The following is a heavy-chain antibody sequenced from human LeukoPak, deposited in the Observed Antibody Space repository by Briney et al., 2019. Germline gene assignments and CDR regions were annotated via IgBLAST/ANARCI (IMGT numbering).Heavy chain of an antibody. CDR3: ARGPEGIAARLYYYYYMDV. J-gene: IGHJ6*03. CDR2: INWNGGST. CDR1: GFTFSDYY. Sequence: PGGSLRLSCAASGFTFSDYYMSWMRQAPGKGLEWVSGINWNGGSTGYADSVKGRFTISRDNAKNSLYLQMNSLRAEDTALYYCARGPEGIAARLYYYYYMDVWGKGTTVTVSS. D-gene: IGHD6-6*01. V-gene: IGHV3-20*04.